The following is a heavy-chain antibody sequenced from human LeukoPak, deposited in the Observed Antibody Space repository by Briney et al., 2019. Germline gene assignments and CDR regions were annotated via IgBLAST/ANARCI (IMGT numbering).Heavy chain of an antibody. V-gene: IGHV4-31*03. J-gene: IGHJ4*02. CDR3: AGTSYGSGSFDY. Sequence: SQTLSLTCTVSGGSISSGGYYWSWIRQHPGKGLEWIGYIYYSGSTYYNPSLKSRVTISVDTSKNQFSPKLSSVTAADTAVYYCAGTSYGSGSFDYWGQGTLVTVSS. CDR1: GGSISSGGYY. D-gene: IGHD3-10*01. CDR2: IYYSGST.